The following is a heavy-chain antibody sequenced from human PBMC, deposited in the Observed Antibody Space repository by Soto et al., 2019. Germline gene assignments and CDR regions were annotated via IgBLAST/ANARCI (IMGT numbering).Heavy chain of an antibody. CDR3: AKGLLSLNWFDP. CDR1: GFTFSSYA. V-gene: IGHV3-23*01. J-gene: IGHJ5*02. Sequence: GGSLRLSCAASGFTFSSYAMIWVRQAPGKGLEWVSAISGSGGSTYYADSVKGRFTISRDNSKNTLYLQMNSLRAEDTAVYYCAKGLLSLNWFDPWGQGTLVTVSS. CDR2: ISGSGGST.